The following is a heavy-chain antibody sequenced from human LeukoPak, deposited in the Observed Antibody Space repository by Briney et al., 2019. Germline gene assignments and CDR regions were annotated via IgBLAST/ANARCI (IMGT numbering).Heavy chain of an antibody. Sequence: GRSLRLSCAASGFTFSDYAMHWVRQAPGKGLEWVAVMSYDGTNYYYADSVKGRFTISRDNSKKTLYLQMKSLRVEDTAVYYCARAPYITSSSPDYWGQGTLVTVFS. V-gene: IGHV3-30*04. J-gene: IGHJ4*02. CDR2: MSYDGTNY. CDR1: GFTFSDYA. CDR3: ARAPYITSSSPDY. D-gene: IGHD3-10*01.